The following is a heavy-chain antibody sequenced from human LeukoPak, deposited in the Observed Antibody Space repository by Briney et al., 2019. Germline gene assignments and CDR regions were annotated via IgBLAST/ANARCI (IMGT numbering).Heavy chain of an antibody. CDR2: IYHSGST. CDR1: GGSISSSNW. D-gene: IGHD1-26*01. Sequence: SEALSLTCAVSGGSISSSNWWSWVRQPPGKGLEWIGEIYHSGSTNYNPSLKSRVTISVDKSKNQFSLKLSSVTAADTAVYYCARVSSGATTVDYWGQGTLVTVSS. CDR3: ARVSSGATTVDY. V-gene: IGHV4-4*02. J-gene: IGHJ4*02.